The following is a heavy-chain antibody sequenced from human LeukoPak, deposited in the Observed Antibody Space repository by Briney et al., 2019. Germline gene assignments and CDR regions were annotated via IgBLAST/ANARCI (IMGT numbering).Heavy chain of an antibody. CDR1: GGSISSNSYY. J-gene: IGHJ4*02. V-gene: IGHV4-39*07. D-gene: IGHD1-26*01. CDR2: INHSGST. Sequence: SETLSLTCAVSGGSISSNSYYWSWIRQPPGKGLEWIGEINHSGSTSYNPSLKSRVTISVDTSKNQFSLKLSSVTAADTAVYYCAREEALGSGSFDYWGQGTLVTVSS. CDR3: AREEALGSGSFDY.